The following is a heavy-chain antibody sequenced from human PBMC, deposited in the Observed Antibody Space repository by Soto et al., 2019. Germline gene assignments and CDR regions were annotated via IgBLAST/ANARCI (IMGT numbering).Heavy chain of an antibody. Sequence: QVQLQQWGAGLLKPSETLSLTCAVYGGSFSGYYWSWIRQPPGKGLEWIGEINHSGSTNYNPSLKSRVTISVDTSKNQVSLKLSSVTAADTAVYYCARRYSSGWYVYWGQGTLVTVSS. D-gene: IGHD6-19*01. CDR3: ARRYSSGWYVY. J-gene: IGHJ4*02. CDR1: GGSFSGYY. CDR2: INHSGST. V-gene: IGHV4-34*01.